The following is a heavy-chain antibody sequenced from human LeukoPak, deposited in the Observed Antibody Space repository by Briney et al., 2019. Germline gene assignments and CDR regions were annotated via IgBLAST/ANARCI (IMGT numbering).Heavy chain of an antibody. V-gene: IGHV1-69*13. CDR1: RGTFSSYA. J-gene: IGHJ5*02. Sequence: GASVKVSCKASRGTFSSYAISWVRQAPGQGLEWMGGIIPLFGTASYAQNFQGRVTISADESTSTAYMGLSSLRSEDTAVYYCARDLTMVRGARYRPYNWFATWGQGTLVTVSS. CDR2: IIPLFGTA. CDR3: ARDLTMVRGARYRPYNWFAT. D-gene: IGHD3-10*01.